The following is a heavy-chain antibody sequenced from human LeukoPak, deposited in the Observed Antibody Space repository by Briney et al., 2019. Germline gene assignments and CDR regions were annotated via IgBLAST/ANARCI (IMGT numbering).Heavy chain of an antibody. CDR2: INPSGGST. CDR1: GYTFTSYY. V-gene: IGHV1-46*01. D-gene: IGHD3-3*01. J-gene: IGHJ4*02. CDR3: ARAPQHYDFWSGYGDY. Sequence: ASVKVSRKASGYTFTSYYMHRVRQAPGQGLEWMGIINPSGGSTSYAQKFQGRVTMTRDTSTSTVYMELSSLRSEDTAVYYCARAPQHYDFWSGYGDYWGQGTLVTVSS.